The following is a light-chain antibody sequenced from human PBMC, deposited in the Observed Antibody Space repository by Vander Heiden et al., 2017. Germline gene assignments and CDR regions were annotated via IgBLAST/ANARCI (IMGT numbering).Light chain of an antibody. CDR3: QKYNSAPRLT. J-gene: IGKJ4*01. Sequence: DIPITQSPSSLSASVGDRVTITCRASQGISNYLAWYQQKPGKVPKLLIYAASTLQSGVPSRFSGSGSGTDFTLTISSLQPEDVATYYCQKYNSAPRLTFGGGTKVEIK. CDR2: AAS. V-gene: IGKV1-27*01. CDR1: QGISNY.